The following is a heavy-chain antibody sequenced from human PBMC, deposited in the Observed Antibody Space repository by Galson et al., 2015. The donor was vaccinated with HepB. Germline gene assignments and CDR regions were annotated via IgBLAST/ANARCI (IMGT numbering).Heavy chain of an antibody. J-gene: IGHJ6*02. V-gene: IGHV3-11*05. D-gene: IGHD2-2*01. CDR2: ISSSSSYT. CDR1: GFTFSDYY. Sequence: SLRLSCAASGFTFSDYYMSWIRQAPGKGLEWVSYISSSSSYTNYADSVKGRFTISRDNAKNSLYLQMNSLRAEDTAVYYCAREPLGYCSSTSCFYYGMDVWGQGTTVTVSS. CDR3: AREPLGYCSSTSCFYYGMDV.